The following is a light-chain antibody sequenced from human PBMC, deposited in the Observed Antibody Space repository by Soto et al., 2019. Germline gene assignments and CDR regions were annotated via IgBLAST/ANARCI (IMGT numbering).Light chain of an antibody. J-gene: IGKJ2*01. V-gene: IGKV1-5*01. Sequence: DIQMTQSPSTLSASVGDRVTITCRARQTTNSKLAWYQKKPGQAPKLLIFDGYNLESGVPSRFSGSGSGTEFTLRIGSLQPDDFATYYCQQYETYFRYTFGQGTKLDIK. CDR2: DGY. CDR1: QTTNSK. CDR3: QQYETYFRYT.